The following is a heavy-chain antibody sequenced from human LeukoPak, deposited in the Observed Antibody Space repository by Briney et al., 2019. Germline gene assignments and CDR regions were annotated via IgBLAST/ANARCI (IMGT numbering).Heavy chain of an antibody. D-gene: IGHD5-18*01. Sequence: GESLKISCKGSGYIFTTYWIGWVRQMPGKGLEWMGIIYPDDSDTRYSPSFRGQVTISADKSLNTAYLQWSSLKASDTAMYYCASRVFTADAFDIWGQGTMVTVSS. J-gene: IGHJ3*02. V-gene: IGHV5-51*01. CDR1: GYIFTTYW. CDR3: ASRVFTADAFDI. CDR2: IYPDDSDT.